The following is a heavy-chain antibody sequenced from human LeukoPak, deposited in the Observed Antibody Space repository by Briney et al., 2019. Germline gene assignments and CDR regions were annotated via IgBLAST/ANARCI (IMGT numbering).Heavy chain of an antibody. D-gene: IGHD3-22*01. Sequence: PGGSLRLSCAASGFTFSSYGMHWVRQAPGKGLEWVAFVRYDGSNKYYADSVKGRFTISRDNSKTTLYLQMDSLRAEDTAVYYCAPPVASGFNRNDYWGQGTLGTVSP. CDR1: GFTFSSYG. CDR2: VRYDGSNK. V-gene: IGHV3-30*02. J-gene: IGHJ4*02. CDR3: APPVASGFNRNDY.